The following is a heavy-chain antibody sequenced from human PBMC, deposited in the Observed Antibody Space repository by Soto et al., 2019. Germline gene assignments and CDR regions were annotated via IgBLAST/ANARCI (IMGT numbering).Heavy chain of an antibody. J-gene: IGHJ5*02. V-gene: IGHV1-18*01. CDR2: SSAYNGNT. D-gene: IGHD6-19*01. CDR3: ARESAVAALAP. Sequence: QVQLVQAGAEVKKPGASVKVSCKASGYTFTSYGLSWVRQAPGQGLEWMGWSSAYNGNTKYAQKLQGRVTMTTDTSTSTAYMEPRSLRTDDKAVYYCARESAVAALAPWGQGTRVTVSS. CDR1: GYTFTSYG.